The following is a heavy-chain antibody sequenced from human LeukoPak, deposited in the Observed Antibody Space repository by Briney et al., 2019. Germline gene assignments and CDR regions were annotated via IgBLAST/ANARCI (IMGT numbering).Heavy chain of an antibody. CDR3: ARDPSSGWYLKGWFDP. CDR2: ISSSSSYI. J-gene: IGHJ5*02. V-gene: IGHV3-21*01. CDR1: GFTFSSYE. Sequence: GGSLRLSCAASGFTFSSYEMNWVRQAPGKGLEWVSSISSSSSYIYYADSVKGRFTISRDNAQNSLYLQMNSLRAEDTAVYYCARDPSSGWYLKGWFDPWGQGTLVTVSS. D-gene: IGHD6-19*01.